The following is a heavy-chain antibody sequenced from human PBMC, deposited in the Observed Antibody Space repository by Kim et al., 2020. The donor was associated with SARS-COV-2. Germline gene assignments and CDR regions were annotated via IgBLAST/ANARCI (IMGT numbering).Heavy chain of an antibody. CDR3: AREGELSSGAAFDI. CDR2: IYSGGST. J-gene: IGHJ3*02. CDR1: GFTVSSNY. Sequence: GGSLRLSCAASGFTVSSNYMSWVRQAPGKGLEWVSVIYSGGSTYYADSVKGRFTISRHNSKNTLYLQMNSLRAEDTAVYYCAREGELSSGAAFDIWGQGTMVTVSS. D-gene: IGHD3-16*02. V-gene: IGHV3-53*04.